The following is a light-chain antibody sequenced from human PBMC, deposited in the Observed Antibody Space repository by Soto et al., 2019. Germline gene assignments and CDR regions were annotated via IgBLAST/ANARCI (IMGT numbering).Light chain of an antibody. Sequence: EIVMTQSPATLSVSPGERATLSCRASQSVSSNLAWYQQKPGQAPRLLIYGASTRATGIPARFSGSGSGTESTLTISSLQSEDFAVYYCQHYHYWPYTFGQGTKLEI. CDR2: GAS. J-gene: IGKJ2*01. V-gene: IGKV3-15*01. CDR1: QSVSSN. CDR3: QHYHYWPYT.